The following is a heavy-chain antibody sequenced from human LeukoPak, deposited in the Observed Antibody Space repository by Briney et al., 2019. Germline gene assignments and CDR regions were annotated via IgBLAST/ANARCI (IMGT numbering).Heavy chain of an antibody. D-gene: IGHD1-26*01. CDR2: IYYSGST. J-gene: IGHJ4*02. Sequence: SETLSLTCTVSGGSISSHYWSWIRQPPGKGLEWIGYIYYSGSTNYNPSLKSRVTISVDTSKNQFSLKLSSVTAADTAVYYCARAVGATRGGFDYWGQGTLVTVSS. CDR3: ARAVGATRGGFDY. V-gene: IGHV4-59*11. CDR1: GGSISSHY.